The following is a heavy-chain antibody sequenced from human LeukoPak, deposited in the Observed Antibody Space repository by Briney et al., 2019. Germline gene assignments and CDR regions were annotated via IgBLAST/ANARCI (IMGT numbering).Heavy chain of an antibody. Sequence: ASVTVSFTTSGYTFIIFGFSWVRQAPGQGREGMGWISAYSGTTNYAQNLHGRAILTTDTSTNTAYMELRSLRTDDTAVYFCVRDQAVGATAGTFDFWGRGSLVTVSS. J-gene: IGHJ4*02. V-gene: IGHV1-18*01. D-gene: IGHD1-26*01. CDR3: VRDQAVGATAGTFDF. CDR1: GYTFIIFG. CDR2: ISAYSGTT.